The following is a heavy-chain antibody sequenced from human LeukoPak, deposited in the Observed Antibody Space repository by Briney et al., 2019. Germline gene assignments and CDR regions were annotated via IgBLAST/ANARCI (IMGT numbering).Heavy chain of an antibody. D-gene: IGHD3-3*01. J-gene: IGHJ6*02. Sequence: SETLSLTCTVSGGSNSSYYWSWIRQPAGKGLEWIGYIYYSGSTYYNPSLKSRVTISVDTSKNQFSLKLSSVTAADTAVYYCARGFREITIFGVVIPHYYYYGMDVWGQGTTVTVSS. CDR2: IYYSGST. CDR3: ARGFREITIFGVVIPHYYYYGMDV. V-gene: IGHV4-59*06. CDR1: GGSNSSYY.